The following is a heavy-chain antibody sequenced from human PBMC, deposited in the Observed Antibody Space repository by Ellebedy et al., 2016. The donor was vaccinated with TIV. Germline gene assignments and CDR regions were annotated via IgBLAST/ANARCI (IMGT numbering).Heavy chain of an antibody. D-gene: IGHD4-17*01. Sequence: GESLKISXVGFGFSFGTHGMQWVRQTPGKGLEWLALVSYDGTLTYYADSVKGRFTISRDNSKNTLYLQMNSLRAEDTAVYYCAKDYGDYDNFFDYWGQGTLVTISS. CDR3: AKDYGDYDNFFDY. J-gene: IGHJ4*02. V-gene: IGHV3-30*02. CDR1: GFSFGTHG. CDR2: VSYDGTLT.